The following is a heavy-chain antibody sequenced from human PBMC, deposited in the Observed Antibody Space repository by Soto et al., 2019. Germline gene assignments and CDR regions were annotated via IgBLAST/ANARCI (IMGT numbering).Heavy chain of an antibody. CDR2: ISSSSNTI. J-gene: IGHJ4*02. Sequence: EVQLVESGGGLVQPGGSLRLSCAASGFTFSSYSMNWVRQAPGKGLEWVSYISSSSNTIYYADSVKGRFTISRDNAKNSLYLQMNNLRAEDTAVYYCARSVVVVPAAPFDYWGQGTLVTVSS. CDR1: GFTFSSYS. V-gene: IGHV3-48*01. D-gene: IGHD2-2*01. CDR3: ARSVVVVPAAPFDY.